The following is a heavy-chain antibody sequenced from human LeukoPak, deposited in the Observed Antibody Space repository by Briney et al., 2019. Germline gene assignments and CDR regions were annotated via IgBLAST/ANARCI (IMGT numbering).Heavy chain of an antibody. Sequence: GGSLRLSCAASGFTVSSNYMSWVRQAPGKGLEWVSVIYSGGSTYYADSVKGRFTISRDNSKNTLYLQMNSLRAEDTAVYYCAKAQITMIVVVIPDYWGQGTLVTVSS. D-gene: IGHD3-22*01. CDR2: IYSGGST. CDR3: AKAQITMIVVVIPDY. CDR1: GFTVSSNY. J-gene: IGHJ4*02. V-gene: IGHV3-66*01.